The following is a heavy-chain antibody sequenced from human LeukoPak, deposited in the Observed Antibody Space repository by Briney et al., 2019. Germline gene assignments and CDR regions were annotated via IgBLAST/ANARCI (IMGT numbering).Heavy chain of an antibody. J-gene: IGHJ4*02. Sequence: PGGSLRLSCAASGFTFTSYGMNWVRQAPGKGLEWVSSITSSSSSIYYADSVKGRFTISRDNAENSLYLQMNSLRAEDTAVYYCARVYRRDFDYWGQGTLVTVSS. V-gene: IGHV3-21*01. CDR2: ITSSSSSI. D-gene: IGHD1-26*01. CDR3: ARVYRRDFDY. CDR1: GFTFTSYG.